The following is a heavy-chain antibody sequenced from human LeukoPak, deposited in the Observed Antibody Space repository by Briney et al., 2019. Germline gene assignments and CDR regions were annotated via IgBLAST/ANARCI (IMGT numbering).Heavy chain of an antibody. Sequence: SETLSLTCSVSDDSMISYHWGWIRQSAGKGLEWIGRIYSTGSTDYNPSLMSRVTMSVDTAKKQFSLKFYCARAERTVNVFDIWGQGTKVTVSS. CDR2: IYSTGST. D-gene: IGHD1-1*01. CDR3: I. J-gene: IGHJ3*02. V-gene: IGHV4-4*07. CDR1: DDSMISYH.